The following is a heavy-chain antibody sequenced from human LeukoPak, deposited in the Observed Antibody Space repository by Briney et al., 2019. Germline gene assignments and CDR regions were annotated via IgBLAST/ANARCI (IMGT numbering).Heavy chain of an antibody. CDR1: GGTFSSYA. CDR2: INPNSGGT. V-gene: IGHV1-2*02. J-gene: IGHJ5*02. CDR3: ARERLRRFDP. Sequence: ASVKVSCKASGGTFSSYAISWVRQAPGQGLEWMGWINPNSGGTNYAQKFQGRVTMTRDTSISTAYMELSRLRSDDTAVYYCARERLRRFDPWGQGTLVTVSS.